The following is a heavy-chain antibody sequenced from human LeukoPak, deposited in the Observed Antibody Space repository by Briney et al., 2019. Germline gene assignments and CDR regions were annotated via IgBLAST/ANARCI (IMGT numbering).Heavy chain of an antibody. J-gene: IGHJ4*02. D-gene: IGHD1-26*01. CDR1: GFTFSSYA. Sequence: GGSLRLSCAASGFTFSSYAMHWVRQAPGKGLEWVAVISYDGSNKYYADSVKGRFTIYRDNSKNTLYLQMNSLRAEDTAVYYCAKELAATWGQRFDYWGQGTLVTVSS. V-gene: IGHV3-30*04. CDR3: AKELAATWGQRFDY. CDR2: ISYDGSNK.